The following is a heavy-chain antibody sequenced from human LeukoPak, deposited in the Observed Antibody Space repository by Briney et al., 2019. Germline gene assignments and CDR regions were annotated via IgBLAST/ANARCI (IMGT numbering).Heavy chain of an antibody. J-gene: IGHJ4*02. CDR3: AKDRLPLWFGDSHRAPFDY. CDR1: GFSFSSYG. V-gene: IGHV3-30*02. D-gene: IGHD3-10*01. Sequence: PGGSLRLSCAASGFSFSSYGMHWVRQAPGKGLEWVAFIRYDGSNKYYADSVKGRFTVSRDNSKNTLYLQMNSLRAEDTAVYYCAKDRLPLWFGDSHRAPFDYWGQGTLVTVSS. CDR2: IRYDGSNK.